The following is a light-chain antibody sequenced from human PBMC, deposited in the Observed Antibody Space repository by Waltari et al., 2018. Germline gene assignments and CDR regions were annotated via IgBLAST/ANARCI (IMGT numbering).Light chain of an antibody. J-gene: IGKJ4*01. CDR1: QSISSY. CDR2: AAS. CDR3: QQSYSTPLT. V-gene: IGKV1-39*01. Sequence: DIQMTQSPSSLSASVGVRVTITCRASQSISSYLNWYQQKPGKAPKLLIYAASSLQSGVPSRFSGSGSGTDFTLTISSLQPEDFATYYCQQSYSTPLTFGRGTKVEIK.